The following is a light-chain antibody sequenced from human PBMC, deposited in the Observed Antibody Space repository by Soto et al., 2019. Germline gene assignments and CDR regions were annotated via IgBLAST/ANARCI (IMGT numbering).Light chain of an antibody. CDR3: QQYNNWWT. CDR1: QSVRGN. J-gene: IGKJ1*01. V-gene: IGKV3-15*01. CDR2: GAS. Sequence: EIVVTQSPATLSVSPGERATLSCRASQSVRGNLAWYQHKPGQAPRLLIYGASTRATGIPARFSGSGSGTEFTLTISSLQSEDFAVSYCQQYNNWWTFGQGTKVEIK.